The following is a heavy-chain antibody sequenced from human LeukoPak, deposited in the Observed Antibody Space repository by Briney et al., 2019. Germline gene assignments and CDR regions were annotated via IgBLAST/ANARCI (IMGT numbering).Heavy chain of an antibody. CDR1: GFTFSDYY. CDR2: ISSSGSTI. V-gene: IGHV3-11*01. Sequence: GGSLRLSCAASGFTFSDYYMSWIRQAPGKGLEWVSYISSSGSTIYYAGSVKGRFTISRDNAKNSLYLQMNSLRAEDTAVYYCARVRYDILTGYLSYYYYYMDVWGKGTTVTVSS. J-gene: IGHJ6*03. D-gene: IGHD3-9*01. CDR3: ARVRYDILTGYLSYYYYYMDV.